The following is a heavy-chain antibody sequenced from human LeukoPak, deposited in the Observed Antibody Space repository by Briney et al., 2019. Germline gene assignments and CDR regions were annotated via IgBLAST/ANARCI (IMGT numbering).Heavy chain of an antibody. CDR1: GFTFSSYV. D-gene: IGHD3-10*01. CDR3: ARGAGPWTSMIRGVVDY. Sequence: GGPLRLSCAASGFTFSSYVMHWVRQAPGKGLEWVAVISFDGSNQYYADSVKGRFTISRDNSKNILYLQMNSLRAEDTAVYYCARGAGPWTSMIRGVVDYWGQGTLVTVSS. CDR2: ISFDGSNQ. V-gene: IGHV3-30-3*01. J-gene: IGHJ4*02.